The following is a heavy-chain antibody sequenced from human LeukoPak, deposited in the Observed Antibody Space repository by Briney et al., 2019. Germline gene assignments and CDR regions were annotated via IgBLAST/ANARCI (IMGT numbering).Heavy chain of an antibody. V-gene: IGHV3-74*01. CDR3: ARGFGSGSSLPFDY. CDR1: GFTFSSYW. D-gene: IGHD3-10*01. CDR2: IGSDGSST. Sequence: PGRSLRLSCAASGFTFSSYWMHWVRQAPGKGLVWVSRIGSDGSSTSYADSVKGRFTISRDNAKNTLSLQMSSLRAEDTAVYYCARGFGSGSSLPFDYWGQGTLVTVSS. J-gene: IGHJ4*02.